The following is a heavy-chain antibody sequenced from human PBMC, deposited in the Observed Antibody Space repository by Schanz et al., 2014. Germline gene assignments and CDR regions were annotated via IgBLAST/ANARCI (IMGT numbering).Heavy chain of an antibody. CDR3: AKIERNED. D-gene: IGHD1-1*01. V-gene: IGHV3-64D*06. CDR2: ISHDGYST. CDR1: GFTFSIYA. Sequence: EVQLAESGGGLVQPGGSLRLSCSASGFTFSIYAMHWVRQAPGKGLEYVSAISHDGYSTYYADSVKGRFTISRDNSKNTLYLQMDSLRAEDTAVYFCAKIERNEDWGQGTLVTVSS. J-gene: IGHJ4*02.